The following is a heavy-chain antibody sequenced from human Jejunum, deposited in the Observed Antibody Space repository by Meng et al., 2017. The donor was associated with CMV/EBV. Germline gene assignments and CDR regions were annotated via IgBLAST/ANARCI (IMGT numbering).Heavy chain of an antibody. V-gene: IGHV3-21*01. D-gene: IGHD6-6*01. CDR3: ARDGCERSSSCQSDS. J-gene: IGHJ4*02. CDR2: IPRGTSYIYCSRSYI. Sequence: MHWVRPAPGKGLESVSSIPRGTSYIYCSRSYIFYPGSVKGRFTISRDNAKTSLYLQMASLGAEDTALYYCARDGCERSSSCQSDSWGQGTRVTVSS.